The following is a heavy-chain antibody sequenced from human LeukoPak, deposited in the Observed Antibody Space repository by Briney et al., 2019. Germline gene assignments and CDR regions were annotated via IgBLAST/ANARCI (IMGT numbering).Heavy chain of an antibody. CDR2: ISGSGGST. CDR1: GFTFSSYA. J-gene: IGHJ5*02. D-gene: IGHD3-3*01. Sequence: GGSLRLSCAASGFTFSSYAMSWVCQAPGKGLEWVSAISGSGGSTYYADSVKGRFTISRDNSKNTLYLQMNSLRAEDTAVYYCAKERDYDFWSAGLGFDPWGQGTLVTVSS. CDR3: AKERDYDFWSAGLGFDP. V-gene: IGHV3-23*01.